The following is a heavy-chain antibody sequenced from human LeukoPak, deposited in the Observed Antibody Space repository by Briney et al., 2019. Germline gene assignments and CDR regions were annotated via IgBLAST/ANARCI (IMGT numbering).Heavy chain of an antibody. CDR3: ARDRGNYDSSDPLDY. CDR1: GYTFTTYG. V-gene: IGHV1-18*01. CDR2: ISAYNGNT. J-gene: IGHJ4*02. D-gene: IGHD3-22*01. Sequence: ASVKVSCKTSGYTFTTYGISWVRQAPGQGLEWMGWISAYNGNTNYAQKLHGRVTMTTDASTSTAYMELRSLRSDDTAVYYCARDRGNYDSSDPLDYWGQGTLVTVSS.